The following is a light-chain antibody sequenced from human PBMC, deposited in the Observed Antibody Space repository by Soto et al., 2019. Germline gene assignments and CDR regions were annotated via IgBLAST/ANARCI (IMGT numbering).Light chain of an antibody. CDR1: QSVSSSY. J-gene: IGKJ1*01. V-gene: IGKV3-20*01. CDR2: GAS. CDR3: QQYGSSPWT. Sequence: EIVLTQSPGTLSLSPGERATLSCRASQSVSSSYLAWYQQKPGQAPRLLIYGASSRATGIPDTFSGSGSGTDFTLTISRLEPEDFAVYYCQQYGSSPWTFGQGTK.